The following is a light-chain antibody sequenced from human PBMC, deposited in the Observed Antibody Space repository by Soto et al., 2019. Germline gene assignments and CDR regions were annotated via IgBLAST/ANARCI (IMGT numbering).Light chain of an antibody. CDR1: QSFSTSY. V-gene: IGKV3-20*01. J-gene: IGKJ3*01. CDR2: NTF. CDR3: QQYGGSPFS. Sequence: EIVLTQSPGTLSLSPGDRATLSCRASQSFSTSYLAWYQHKPGQAPRLLIYNTFTRATGIPDRFSGSGSGTDFTLTISRLEPEDFAVYYCQQYGGSPFSFGPGTKVDIK.